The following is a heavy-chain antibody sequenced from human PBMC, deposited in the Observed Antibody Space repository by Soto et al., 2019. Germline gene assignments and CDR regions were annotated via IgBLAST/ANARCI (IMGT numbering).Heavy chain of an antibody. D-gene: IGHD3-16*01. V-gene: IGHV3-33*01. CDR2: IWYDGSNK. Sequence: QVQLVESGGGXXXXGXXXXLSCAASXXXXXXXGMHXXXQAPGKGLEWVAVIWYDGSNKYYADSVKGRFTISRDNSKNTLYLQMNSLRAEDTAVYYCARARGPYYYYYMDVWGKGTTVTVSS. J-gene: IGHJ6*03. CDR3: ARARGPYYYYYMDV. CDR1: XXXXXXXG.